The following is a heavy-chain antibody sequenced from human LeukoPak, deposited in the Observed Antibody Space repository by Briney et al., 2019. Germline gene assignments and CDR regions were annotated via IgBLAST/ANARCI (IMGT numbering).Heavy chain of an antibody. CDR3: ARLSSYGDYHFDY. D-gene: IGHD4-17*01. J-gene: IGHJ4*02. CDR1: GGSISSGDYY. CDR2: IYYSGST. Sequence: SETLSLTCTVSGGSISSGDYYWSWIRQPPGKGLEWIGYIYYSGSTYYNPSLKSRVTISVDTSKNQFFLKLSSVTAADTAVYYCARLSSYGDYHFDYWGQGTLATVSS. V-gene: IGHV4-30-4*01.